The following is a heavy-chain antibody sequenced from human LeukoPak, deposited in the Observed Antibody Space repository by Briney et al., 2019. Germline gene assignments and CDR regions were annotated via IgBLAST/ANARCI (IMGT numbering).Heavy chain of an antibody. CDR3: ARHLYDFWSGYYGGSYSDY. J-gene: IGHJ4*02. V-gene: IGHV1-3*01. CDR2: INAGNGNT. Sequence: ASVKVSCKASGYTFTSYAMHWVRQAPGQRLEWMGWINAGNGNTKYSQKFQGRVTITRDTSASTAYVELSSLRSEDTAMYYCARHLYDFWSGYYGGSYSDYWGQGTLVTVSS. D-gene: IGHD3-3*01. CDR1: GYTFTSYA.